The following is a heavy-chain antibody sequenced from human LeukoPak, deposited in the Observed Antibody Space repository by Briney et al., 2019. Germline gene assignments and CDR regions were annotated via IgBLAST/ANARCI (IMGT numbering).Heavy chain of an antibody. CDR1: GFTVSSNY. Sequence: PGGSLRLSCAASGFTVSSNYMTWVRQAPEKGLEWVSVIYRGGDTFYADSVKGRFTISRDNSKNTLYLQMNSLRAEDTAVYYCAGGPYDSRGYWQYYYDYWGQGTLVTVSS. V-gene: IGHV3-66*02. CDR2: IYRGGDT. D-gene: IGHD3-22*01. J-gene: IGHJ4*02. CDR3: AGGPYDSRGYWQYYYDY.